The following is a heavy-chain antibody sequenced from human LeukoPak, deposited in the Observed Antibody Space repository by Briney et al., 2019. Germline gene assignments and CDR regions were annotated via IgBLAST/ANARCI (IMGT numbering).Heavy chain of an antibody. CDR3: ASEGMLRNNWIDY. CDR2: IKQGGSEK. CDR1: GFTFSSYW. V-gene: IGHV3-7*01. J-gene: IGHJ4*02. D-gene: IGHD1-1*01. Sequence: GGSLRLSCAASGFTFSSYWMSWVRQAPGKGLEWVANIKQGGSEKYYVDSVKGRFTISRDNAKNSLYLQMNSLRAEDTAVYYCASEGMLRNNWIDYWGQGTLVTVSS.